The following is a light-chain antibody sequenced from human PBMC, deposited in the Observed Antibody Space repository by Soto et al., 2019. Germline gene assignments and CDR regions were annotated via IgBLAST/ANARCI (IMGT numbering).Light chain of an antibody. CDR2: DTS. J-gene: IGKJ1*01. CDR3: QQRSSWPRWT. Sequence: ESVLTQSPATLSLSPGERATLSCRASQSISSYFAWYQQKPGQAPRLLIYDTSTRATGIPARFSGSGSGTDLTLTISSLGPEDFAVYYCQQRSSWPRWTFGEGAKVEIK. V-gene: IGKV3-11*01. CDR1: QSISSY.